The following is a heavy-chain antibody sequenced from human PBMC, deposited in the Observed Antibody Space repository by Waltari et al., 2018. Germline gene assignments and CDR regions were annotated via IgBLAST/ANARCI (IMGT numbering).Heavy chain of an antibody. J-gene: IGHJ2*01. V-gene: IGHV1-69*10. CDR3: ARVPAGVVAGSYYYFDV. D-gene: IGHD6-19*01. CDR1: GGSLGSNA. CDR2: IIPMLGIP. Sequence: QVQLVQSGAEVKKPGSSVKVSCKASGGSLGSNAFSWVRQAPGQGLEWMGGIIPMLGIPNYAHKFQGRVTFTADTLTNTVYMDLTSLKSEDTAVYFCARVPAGVVAGSYYYFDVWGRGTLVTVSS.